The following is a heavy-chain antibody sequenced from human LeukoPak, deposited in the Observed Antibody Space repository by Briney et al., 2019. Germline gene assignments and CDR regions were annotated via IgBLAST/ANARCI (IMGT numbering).Heavy chain of an antibody. CDR3: ARGPVVVAATRSDHYFDY. CDR2: IYYSGST. Sequence: SETLSLTCTVSGGSICSGGYYWSWIRQRPGKGLEWIGYIYYSGSTYYNPSLKSRVTISVDTSKNQFSLKLSSVTAADTAVYYCARGPVVVAATRSDHYFDYWGQGTLVTVSS. CDR1: GGSICSGGYY. V-gene: IGHV4-31*03. J-gene: IGHJ4*02. D-gene: IGHD2-15*01.